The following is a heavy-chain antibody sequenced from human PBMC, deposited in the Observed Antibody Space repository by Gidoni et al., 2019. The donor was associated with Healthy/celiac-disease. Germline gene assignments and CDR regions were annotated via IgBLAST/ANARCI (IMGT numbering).Heavy chain of an antibody. D-gene: IGHD2-2*01. CDR1: GGSFSGYY. CDR2: INHSGST. Sequence: QVQLQQWGAGLLKPSETLSLTCAVYGGSFSGYYWSWIRQPPGKGLEWIGEINHSGSTNYNRSLKGRVTISVDTSKNQFSLKLSSVTAADTAVYYCARGKLTLGYCSSTSCYGGYYYYYMDVWGKGTTVTVSS. J-gene: IGHJ6*03. V-gene: IGHV4-34*01. CDR3: ARGKLTLGYCSSTSCYGGYYYYYMDV.